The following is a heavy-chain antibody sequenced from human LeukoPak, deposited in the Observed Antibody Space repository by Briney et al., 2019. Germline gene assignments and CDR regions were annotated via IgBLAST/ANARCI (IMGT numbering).Heavy chain of an antibody. CDR2: ISYDGSNK. J-gene: IGHJ4*02. D-gene: IGHD2-2*01. CDR1: GFTFSSYA. Sequence: GGSLRLSCAASGFTFSSYAMHWVRQAPGKGLEWVAVISYDGSNKYYADSVKGRFTISRDNSKNTLYLQMNSLRAEDTAVYYCARGIQCSSTSCYAGSTFDYWGQGTLVTVSS. V-gene: IGHV3-30-3*01. CDR3: ARGIQCSSTSCYAGSTFDY.